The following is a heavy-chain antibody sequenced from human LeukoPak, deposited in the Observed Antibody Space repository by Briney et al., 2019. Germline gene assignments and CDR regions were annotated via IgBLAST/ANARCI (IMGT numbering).Heavy chain of an antibody. CDR2: IRSTSSTI. V-gene: IGHV3-48*01. CDR1: GFTFSNYG. CDR3: ARLRCGASGSCPFHSDC. J-gene: IGHJ4*02. D-gene: IGHD2-15*01. Sequence: SGGSLRLSCVASGFTFSNYGMIWVRQTPGKGLEWVSYIRSTSSTINYADSVKGRFTISRDNGKNSLFLQMNSLRAGDTAVYYCARLRCGASGSCPFHSDCWGQGTLVTVSS.